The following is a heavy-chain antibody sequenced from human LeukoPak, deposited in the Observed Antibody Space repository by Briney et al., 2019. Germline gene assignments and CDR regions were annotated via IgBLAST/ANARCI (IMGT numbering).Heavy chain of an antibody. CDR1: GFTFSSYS. V-gene: IGHV3-21*01. Sequence: GGSLRLSCAASGFTFSSYSMNWVRQAPGKGLEWASSISSSSSYIYYADSVKGRFTISRDNAKNSLYLQMNSLRAEDTAVYYCARVLVGATDYWGQGTLVTVSS. J-gene: IGHJ4*02. CDR3: ARVLVGATDY. D-gene: IGHD1-26*01. CDR2: ISSSSSYI.